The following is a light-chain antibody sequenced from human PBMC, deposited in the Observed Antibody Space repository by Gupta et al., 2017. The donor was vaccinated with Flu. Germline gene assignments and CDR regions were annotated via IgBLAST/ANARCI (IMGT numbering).Light chain of an antibody. V-gene: IGLV2-14*01. CDR2: EVT. CDR3: TSHTTSGTLV. CDR1: SNDVGRYNY. J-gene: IGLJ3*02. Sequence: QSALTQPASVSGSPGQSITISCTGTSNDVGRYNYVSCFQQHPANAPKLIIYEVTNRPSGVSSRFSASKAGTTASLTISGHRDEDAADYYCTSHTTSGTLVFGGGTKLNVL.